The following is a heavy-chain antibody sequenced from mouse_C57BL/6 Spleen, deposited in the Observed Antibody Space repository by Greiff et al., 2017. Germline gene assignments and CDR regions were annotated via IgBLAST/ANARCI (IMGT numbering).Heavy chain of an antibody. CDR2: IYPGDGDT. D-gene: IGHD1-1*02. J-gene: IGHJ1*03. V-gene: IGHV1-80*01. CDR1: GYAFSSYW. CDR3: GRGGYGGDFDV. Sequence: VQLQQSGAELVKPGASVKISCKASGYAFSSYWMNWVKQRPGKGLEWIGQIYPGDGDTNYNGKFKGKATLTADKSSSTAYMQLSSLTSEDSAVYCWGRGGYGGDFDVWGTGTTVTVSS.